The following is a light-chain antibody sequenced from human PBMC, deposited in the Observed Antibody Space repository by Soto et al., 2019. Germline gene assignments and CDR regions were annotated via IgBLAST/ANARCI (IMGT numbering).Light chain of an antibody. CDR2: GAS. J-gene: IGKJ1*01. CDR3: QQYGSSGT. CDR1: QSVSGNY. Sequence: EIVFTQSPCTLSLSPVERATLSCSASQSVSGNYLSWYQQKPGQAPRLLIYGASNRATGIPDRFSGSGSGTDFTLTISRLEPEDFAVYYCQQYGSSGTFGQGTKVDIK. V-gene: IGKV3-20*01.